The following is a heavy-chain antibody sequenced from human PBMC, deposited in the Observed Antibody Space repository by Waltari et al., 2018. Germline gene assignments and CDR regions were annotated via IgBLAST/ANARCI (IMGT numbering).Heavy chain of an antibody. CDR3: ARQGAAEATDY. J-gene: IGHJ4*02. Sequence: QLQLQESGPGLVKPSETLSLTCTVSGGSISRGAYYWAWIRQPPGKGLGWIGSIYYSGETSYNPSVKSRVTISADTSKNQFSLKLSSVTAADTAVYYCARQGAAEATDYWGQGTLVTVSS. CDR2: IYYSGET. CDR1: GGSISRGAYY. V-gene: IGHV4-39*01. D-gene: IGHD1-26*01.